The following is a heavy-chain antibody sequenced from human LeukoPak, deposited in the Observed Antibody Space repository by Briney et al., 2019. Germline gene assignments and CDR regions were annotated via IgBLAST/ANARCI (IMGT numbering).Heavy chain of an antibody. CDR2: ISSLSNHI. D-gene: IGHD2-15*01. Sequence: GGSLRLSCAASGFTFSDDFMNWVRQAPGKGLQWVSSISSLSNHIYYADSVKGRFTISRDNAKNSLYLQMNSLRAEDTALYYCAKDPSPAYVVTGPFDYWGQGTLVTVSS. J-gene: IGHJ4*02. V-gene: IGHV3-21*04. CDR1: GFTFSDDF. CDR3: AKDPSPAYVVTGPFDY.